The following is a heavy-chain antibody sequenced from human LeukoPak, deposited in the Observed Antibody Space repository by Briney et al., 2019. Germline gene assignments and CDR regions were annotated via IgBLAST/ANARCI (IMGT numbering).Heavy chain of an antibody. J-gene: IGHJ4*02. CDR1: GYTFTSYY. CDR2: INPSGGST. CDR3: ARDDLTFGGVIQGGDY. D-gene: IGHD3-16*02. V-gene: IGHV1-46*01. Sequence: GASVKVSCKASGYTFTSYYMHWVRQAPGQGLEWMGIINPSGGSTSYAQKFQGRVTMTRDTSTSTVYMELSSLRSEDTAVYYCARDDLTFGGVIQGGDYWGQGTLVTVSS.